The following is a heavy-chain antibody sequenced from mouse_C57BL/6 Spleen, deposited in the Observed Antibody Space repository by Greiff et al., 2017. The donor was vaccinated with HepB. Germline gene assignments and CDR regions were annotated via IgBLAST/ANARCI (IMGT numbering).Heavy chain of an antibody. V-gene: IGHV1-52*01. CDR2: IDPSDSET. J-gene: IGHJ1*03. Sequence: QVQLQQPGAELVRPGSSVKLSCKASGYTFTSYWMHWVKQRPIQGLEWIGNIDPSDSETHYNQKFKDKATLTVDKSSSTAYMQLSSLTSEDSAVYYCARGAVVRYFDVWGTGTTVTVSS. CDR3: ARGAVVRYFDV. CDR1: GYTFTSYW. D-gene: IGHD1-1*01.